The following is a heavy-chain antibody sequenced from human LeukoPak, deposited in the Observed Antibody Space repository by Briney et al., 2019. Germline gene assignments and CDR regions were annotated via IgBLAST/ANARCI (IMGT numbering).Heavy chain of an antibody. CDR3: ARGASVAATLRWFDP. J-gene: IGHJ5*02. Sequence: SETLSLTCAVYGGSFSGYYWGWIRQPPGKGLEWIGEINHSGSTNYNPSLKSRVTISVDTSKNQFSLKLSSVTAADTAVYYCARGASVAATLRWFDPWGQGTLVTVSS. CDR2: INHSGST. CDR1: GGSFSGYY. V-gene: IGHV4-34*01. D-gene: IGHD2-15*01.